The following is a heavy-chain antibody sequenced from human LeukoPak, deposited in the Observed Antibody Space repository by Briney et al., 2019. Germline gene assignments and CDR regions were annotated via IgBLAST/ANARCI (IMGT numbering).Heavy chain of an antibody. J-gene: IGHJ4*02. CDR1: GFTFSGQW. CDR3: ARGDIVVVPAGDYFDY. V-gene: IGHV3-7*01. CDR2: MNQDGSEK. D-gene: IGHD2-2*01. Sequence: GGSLRLSCVASGFTFSGQWISWVRQAPGRGLEWVAIMNQDGSEKTYVDSVKGRFTISRDNSKNTLYLQMNSLRAEDTAVYYCARGDIVVVPAGDYFDYWGQGTLVTVSS.